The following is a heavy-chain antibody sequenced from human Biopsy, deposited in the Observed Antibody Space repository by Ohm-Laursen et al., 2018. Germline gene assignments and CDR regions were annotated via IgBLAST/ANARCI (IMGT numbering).Heavy chain of an antibody. CDR1: SGSISGYY. CDR3: ARGIAVVRSLDV. CDR2: VYSSGST. D-gene: IGHD5-18*01. V-gene: IGHV4-59*08. Sequence: GTLSLTCTVSSGSISGYYWTWIRQAPGKGLEFIGYVYSSGSTNYNPSLKSRATISLDTSRNQDSQRLSSVTAADTAVYYCARGIAVVRSLDVWGQGTTVAVSS. J-gene: IGHJ6*02.